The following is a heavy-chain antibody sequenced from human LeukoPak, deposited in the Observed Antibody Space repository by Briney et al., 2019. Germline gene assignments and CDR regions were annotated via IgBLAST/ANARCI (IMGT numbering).Heavy chain of an antibody. CDR1: GYTFTGYY. V-gene: IGHV1-2*02. CDR2: INPNSGGT. Sequence: AASVKVSCKASGYTFTGYYMHWVRQAPGQGLEWMGWINPNSGGTDYAQKFQGRVTMTRDTSISTAYMELSRLRSDDTAVYYCARSPSEEGAIDYWGQGTLVTVSS. D-gene: IGHD1-26*01. CDR3: ARSPSEEGAIDY. J-gene: IGHJ4*02.